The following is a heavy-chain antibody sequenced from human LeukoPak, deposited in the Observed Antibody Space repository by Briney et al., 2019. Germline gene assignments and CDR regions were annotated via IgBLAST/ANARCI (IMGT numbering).Heavy chain of an antibody. J-gene: IGHJ6*03. Sequence: SDTLSLTCTVSGGSISSSSYYWSWIRQPPGKGLEWIGYIYHSGSTNYNPSLKSRATISVDTSKNQFSLKLSSVTAADTAVYYCARAQTVTTLYYYYYMDVWGKGTTVTVSS. CDR2: IYHSGST. CDR3: ARAQTVTTLYYYYYMDV. D-gene: IGHD4-17*01. V-gene: IGHV4-61*05. CDR1: GGSISSSSYY.